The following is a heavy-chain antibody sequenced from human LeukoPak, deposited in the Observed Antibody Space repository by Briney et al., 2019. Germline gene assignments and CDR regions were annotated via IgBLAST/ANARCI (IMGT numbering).Heavy chain of an antibody. Sequence: SETLSLTCTVSGGSISSYYWSWIRQPPGKGLKWIGYIYYSGSTNYNPSLKSRVTISVDTSKNQFSLKLSSVTAADTAVYYCARDGSQVPAANPPRYSGMDVWGQGTTVTVSS. CDR2: IYYSGST. CDR1: GGSISSYY. V-gene: IGHV4-59*01. J-gene: IGHJ6*02. CDR3: ARDGSQVPAANPPRYSGMDV. D-gene: IGHD2-2*01.